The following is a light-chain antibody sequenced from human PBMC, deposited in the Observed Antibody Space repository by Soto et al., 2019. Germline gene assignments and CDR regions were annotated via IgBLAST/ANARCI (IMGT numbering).Light chain of an antibody. CDR1: SSDIGVYDY. CDR2: EVT. CDR3: MSYIASTTTHWV. J-gene: IGLJ3*02. Sequence: QSALAQPASVSGSPGQSITISCTGTSSDIGVYDYVSWYQQHPGKAPKLIIYEVTNRPSGLSNRFSGSKSDNTASLTISGLQPEDEADYYCMSYIASTTTHWVLGGGTKVTVL. V-gene: IGLV2-14*01.